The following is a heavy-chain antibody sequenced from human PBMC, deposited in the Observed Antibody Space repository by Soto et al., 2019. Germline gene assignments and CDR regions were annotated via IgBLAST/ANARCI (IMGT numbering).Heavy chain of an antibody. D-gene: IGHD2-2*01. J-gene: IGHJ5*02. CDR1: GFSLSNARLG. CDR2: IFSNDEK. Sequence: QVTLKESGPVVVKPTETLTLTCTVSGFSLSNARLGVSWIRQPPGKALEWLAHIFSNDEKSYSTSLSNRLTISKDTSKSQVVLTMTNVDPVDSGTYYCALINDCSRTACYLASFDPWGQGTLVTVSS. CDR3: ALINDCSRTACYLASFDP. V-gene: IGHV2-26*01.